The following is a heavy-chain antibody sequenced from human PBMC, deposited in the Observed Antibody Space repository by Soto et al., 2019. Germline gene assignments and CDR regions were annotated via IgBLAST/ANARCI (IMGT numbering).Heavy chain of an antibody. Sequence: SETLSLTCTASGGSITSSSHFWGWVRQPPGKGLEWIGTIYFTGNTYYTPSLKSRLTMSIDTSKNEFSLRLNSVTAADTAVYYCAGQTFTIAAASYGRSNWFDPWGPGTLVTVSS. D-gene: IGHD6-25*01. CDR2: IYFTGNT. J-gene: IGHJ5*02. CDR1: GGSITSSSHF. V-gene: IGHV4-39*01. CDR3: AGQTFTIAAASYGRSNWFDP.